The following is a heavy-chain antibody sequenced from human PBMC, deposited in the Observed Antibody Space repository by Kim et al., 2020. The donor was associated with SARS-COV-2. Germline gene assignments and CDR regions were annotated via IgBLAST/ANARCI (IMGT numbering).Heavy chain of an antibody. CDR1: GFTFDDYA. CDR3: AKDKSSSWYLKDAFDI. CDR2: ISWNSGSI. D-gene: IGHD6-13*01. J-gene: IGHJ3*02. V-gene: IGHV3-9*01. Sequence: GGSLRLSCAASGFTFDDYAMHWVRQAPGKGLEWVSGISWNSGSIGYADSVKGRFTISRDNTKNSLYLQMNRLRAEDTALYYCAKDKSSSWYLKDAFDIWGQGTMVTVSS.